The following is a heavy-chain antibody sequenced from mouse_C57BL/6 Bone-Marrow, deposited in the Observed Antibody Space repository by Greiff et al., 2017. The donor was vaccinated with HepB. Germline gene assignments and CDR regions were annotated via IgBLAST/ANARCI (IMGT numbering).Heavy chain of an antibody. D-gene: IGHD2-12*01. CDR2: IDPENGDT. CDR1: GFNIKDDY. CDR3: TKEGYDDYYDN. V-gene: IGHV14-4*01. J-gene: IGHJ2*01. Sequence: LLQESGAELVRPGASVKLSCTASGFNIKDDYMHWVKQRPDQGLVWIGWIDPENGDTEYASKFQGKGTITAETSSNTAYLQLSRRTSEDTAVYYCTKEGYDDYYDNWGQGTTLTVSS.